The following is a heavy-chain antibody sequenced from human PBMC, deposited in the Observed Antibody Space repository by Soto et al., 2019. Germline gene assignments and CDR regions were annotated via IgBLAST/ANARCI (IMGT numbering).Heavy chain of an antibody. D-gene: IGHD3-3*01. Sequence: XSVKGSCNASGYSFTSYDINWVRQATGQGLEWMGWMNPNSGNTGYAQKFQCRVTMTRNTSISTAYMELSSLRSEDTAVYYCARLLRFLEWSGYYYYYGMDVWGQGTTVTVSS. CDR1: GYSFTSYD. J-gene: IGHJ6*02. CDR3: ARLLRFLEWSGYYYYYGMDV. V-gene: IGHV1-8*01. CDR2: MNPNSGNT.